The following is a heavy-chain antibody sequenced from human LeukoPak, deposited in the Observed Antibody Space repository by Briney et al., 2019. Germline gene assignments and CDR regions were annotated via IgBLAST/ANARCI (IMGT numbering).Heavy chain of an antibody. CDR2: ISTSSSYI. CDR3: ARGATVRTPPVDY. J-gene: IGHJ4*02. Sequence: GGSLRLSCAASGFTFSSYSMNWVLQAPGHGLERVSSISTSSSYIYYADSVKGRFTISRDNAKNSLYLQMNSLRAEDTAVYYCARGATVRTPPVDYWGQGTLVTVSS. D-gene: IGHD4-23*01. V-gene: IGHV3-21*01. CDR1: GFTFSSYS.